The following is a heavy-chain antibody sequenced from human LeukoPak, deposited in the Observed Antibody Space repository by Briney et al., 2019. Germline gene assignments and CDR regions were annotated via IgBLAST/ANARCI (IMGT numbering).Heavy chain of an antibody. J-gene: IGHJ4*02. Sequence: PGGSLRLSCAACGFTFSDYYMSWLRQAPGKGLEWVSYISSSGSTIYYADSVKGRFTISRDNAKNSLYLQMTSLRAEDTAVYYCARDRLRFLPDYWGQGTLVTVSS. CDR2: ISSSGSTI. CDR1: GFTFSDYY. D-gene: IGHD3-3*01. V-gene: IGHV3-11*04. CDR3: ARDRLRFLPDY.